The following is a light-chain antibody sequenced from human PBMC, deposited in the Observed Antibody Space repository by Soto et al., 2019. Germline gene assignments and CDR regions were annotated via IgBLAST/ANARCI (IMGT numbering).Light chain of an antibody. Sequence: DIQMTQSPSSLSASVGDRVTITCRASQSISSYLNWYQQKPGKAPKLLIYAASSLQSGVQSRFSGSGSGTDFTLTISSLQPDDFATYYCQQYNSYSGTFGQGTKVDIK. CDR3: QQYNSYSGT. J-gene: IGKJ1*01. V-gene: IGKV1-39*01. CDR1: QSISSY. CDR2: AAS.